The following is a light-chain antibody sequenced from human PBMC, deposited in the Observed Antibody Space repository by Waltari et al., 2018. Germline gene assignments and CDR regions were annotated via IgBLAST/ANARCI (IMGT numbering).Light chain of an antibody. CDR2: DAS. V-gene: IGKV3-11*01. J-gene: IGKJ2*01. Sequence: EIVLTQSPDTLSLSPGDTATLSCRSSQSVGSYLAWYQQKPGQPPRLLIYDASNRATGVPARFRGSGSGTEFTLTISSLEAEDFAVYYCQQRSNWTPHTFGQGARLEIK. CDR1: QSVGSY. CDR3: QQRSNWTPHT.